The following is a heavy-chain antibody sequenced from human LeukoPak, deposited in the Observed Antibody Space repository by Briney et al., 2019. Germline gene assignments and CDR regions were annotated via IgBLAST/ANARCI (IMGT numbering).Heavy chain of an antibody. CDR3: PSILGSGNWFDP. D-gene: IGHD2-21*01. CDR2: INPSGGST. Sequence: ASVKVSCQASGYTFTSYYMHWVRQAPGQGLEWMGIINPSGGSTSYAQKFQGRVTVTRDTSTSTVYMELSSLRSEDTAVYYCPSILGSGNWFDPWGQGTLVTVSS. CDR1: GYTFTSYY. J-gene: IGHJ5*02. V-gene: IGHV1-46*03.